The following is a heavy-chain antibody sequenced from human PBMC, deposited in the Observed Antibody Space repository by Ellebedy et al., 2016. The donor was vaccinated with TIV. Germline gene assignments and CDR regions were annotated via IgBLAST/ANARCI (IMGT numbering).Heavy chain of an antibody. CDR2: IYYSGST. Sequence: SETLSLTXTVSAITSGAGSGTPFSSYYWGWIRQPPGKGLEWIGYIYYSGSTIYNPSLNSRVTISIDTSKNQFSLKLGSVTAADTGLYYCAREQQSPVNNWFNPWGQGTLVTVSS. V-gene: IGHV4-59*02. CDR1: AITSGAGSGTPFSSYY. CDR3: AREQQSPVNNWFNP. D-gene: IGHD1-1*01. J-gene: IGHJ5*02.